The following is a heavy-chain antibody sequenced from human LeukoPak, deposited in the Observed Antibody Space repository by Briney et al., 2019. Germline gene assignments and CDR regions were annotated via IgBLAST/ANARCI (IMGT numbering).Heavy chain of an antibody. V-gene: IGHV4-34*01. D-gene: IGHD3-22*01. J-gene: IGHJ5*02. Sequence: PSETLSLTCAVYGGSFSGYYWSWIRQPPGKGLEWTGEVNHSGSTNYNPSLKSRVTISVDTSKSQFSLKLSSVTAADTAVYYCARGIVGHNWFDPWGQGTLVTVSS. CDR1: GGSFSGYY. CDR3: ARGIVGHNWFDP. CDR2: VNHSGST.